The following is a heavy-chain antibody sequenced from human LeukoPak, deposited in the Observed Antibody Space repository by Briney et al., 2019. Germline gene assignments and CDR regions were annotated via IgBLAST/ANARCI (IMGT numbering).Heavy chain of an antibody. CDR2: NYYSGST. V-gene: IGHV4-39*01. D-gene: IGHD3-22*01. J-gene: IGHJ3*02. CDR1: GGSISSSSYY. CDR3: ATHYYDSSGYWNAFDI. Sequence: PSETLSLTCTVSGGSISSSSYYWGWIRQPPGRGLEWIGSNYYSGSTYYNPSLKSRVTISVDTSKNQFSLKLSSVTAADTAVYYCATHYYDSSGYWNAFDIWGQGTMVTVSS.